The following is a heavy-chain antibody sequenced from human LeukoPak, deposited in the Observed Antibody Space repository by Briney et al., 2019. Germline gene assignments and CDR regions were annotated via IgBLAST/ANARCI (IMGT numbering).Heavy chain of an antibody. CDR2: INPNSGGT. J-gene: IGHJ6*03. D-gene: IGHD3-3*01. CDR1: GYTFTGYY. Sequence: GASVKVSCKASGYTFTGYYMHWVRQAPGQGLEWMGWINPNSGGTNYAQKFQGRVTMTRDTSISTAYMELSRLGSDDTAVYYCARDLGYDFWSGYYDYYYMDVWGKGTTVTVSS. CDR3: ARDLGYDFWSGYYDYYYMDV. V-gene: IGHV1-2*02.